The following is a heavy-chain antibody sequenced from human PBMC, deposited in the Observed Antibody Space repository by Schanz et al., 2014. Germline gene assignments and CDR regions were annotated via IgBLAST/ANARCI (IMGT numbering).Heavy chain of an antibody. CDR2: IVGSGDST. V-gene: IGHV3-23*04. J-gene: IGHJ4*02. CDR1: GFSFSDYW. D-gene: IGHD3-10*01. CDR3: AKDDVWASGSYYDY. Sequence: EVQLVESEGGLVQPGGSLRLSCEGSGFSFSDYWMGWVRQAPGKGLEWVSHIVGSGDSTYYADSVKGRFTISRDNSKNTLYLQMNSLRAEDTAVYYCAKDDVWASGSYYDYWGQGTLVTVSS.